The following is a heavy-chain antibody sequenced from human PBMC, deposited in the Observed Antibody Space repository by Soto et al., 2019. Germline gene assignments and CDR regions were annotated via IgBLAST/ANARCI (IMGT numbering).Heavy chain of an antibody. CDR3: ARYFRGSGRYFFDY. D-gene: IGHD6-19*01. CDR2: INQDGGVT. Sequence: EVQLVESGGGLVQPGGSLRLSCVASGFTFISSFMGWIRQAPGKGLEWGANINQDGGVTYYVDSVEGRFTISRDNTKDSLYLQMNSLRGEDTAMYYCARYFRGSGRYFFDYWGQGTLVTVSS. J-gene: IGHJ4*02. V-gene: IGHV3-7*03. CDR1: GFTFISSF.